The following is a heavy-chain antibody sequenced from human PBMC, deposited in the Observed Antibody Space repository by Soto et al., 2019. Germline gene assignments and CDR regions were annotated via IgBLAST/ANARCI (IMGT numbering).Heavy chain of an antibody. CDR2: ISGSGGST. J-gene: IGHJ4*02. CDR3: AKYSSRWYSSNLDY. CDR1: GFTFSSYA. V-gene: IGHV3-23*01. Sequence: GVLRLSCAASGFTFSSYAMSWVRQDPGKGLEWVSAISGSGGSTYYADSVQGLFTISRDNSMNTLYLQMNSLRAEDTAVYYCAKYSSRWYSSNLDYWGQGALVTVAS. D-gene: IGHD6-13*01.